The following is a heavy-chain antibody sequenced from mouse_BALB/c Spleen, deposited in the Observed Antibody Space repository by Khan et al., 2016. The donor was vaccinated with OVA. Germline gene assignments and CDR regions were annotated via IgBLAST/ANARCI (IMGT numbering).Heavy chain of an antibody. CDR2: ISYSGNT. V-gene: IGHV3-2*02. CDR1: GYSITSDYA. J-gene: IGHJ2*01. CDR3: ARVYGGDFDY. Sequence: EVQLQESGPGLVKPSQSLSLTCTVTGYSITSDYAWNWIRQFPENKLEWMGYISYSGNTKYNPSLKSRISVTRDTSKNQFFLQSNSVTTEDTATYYCARVYGGDFDYWGQGTTLTVSS. D-gene: IGHD2-10*02.